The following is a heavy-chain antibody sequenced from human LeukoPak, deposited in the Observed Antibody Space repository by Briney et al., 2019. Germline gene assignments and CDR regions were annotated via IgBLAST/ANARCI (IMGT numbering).Heavy chain of an antibody. CDR1: GGSLSGCY. V-gene: IGHV4-34*01. CDR2: INRGGIT. D-gene: IGHD2-2*01. Sequence: SETLSLTCAVYGGSLSGCYWSWIRQSPGKGLEWIGKINRGGITKYNPSLKSRVTISLGTSYNQFSLKLTSVTAADTAMYYCARSEDCGSSSCYWFDPWGQGTLVTVSS. J-gene: IGHJ5*02. CDR3: ARSEDCGSSSCYWFDP.